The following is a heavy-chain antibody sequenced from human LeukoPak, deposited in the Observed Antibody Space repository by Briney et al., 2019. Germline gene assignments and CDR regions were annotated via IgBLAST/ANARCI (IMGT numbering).Heavy chain of an antibody. CDR1: GYTFTGYY. D-gene: IGHD3-22*01. CDR3: ATDPGDSSGYYYFDY. J-gene: IGHJ4*02. Sequence: ASVKVSCKASGYTFTGYYMHWLRQAPGQGLEWMGWINPNSGGTNYAQKFQGRVTMTRDTSISTAYMELSRLRSDDTAVYYCATDPGDSSGYYYFDYWGQGTLVTVSS. CDR2: INPNSGGT. V-gene: IGHV1-2*02.